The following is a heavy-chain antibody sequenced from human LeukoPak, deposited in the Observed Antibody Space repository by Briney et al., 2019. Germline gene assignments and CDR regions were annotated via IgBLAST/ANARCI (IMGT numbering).Heavy chain of an antibody. V-gene: IGHV3-30*18. Sequence: PGGSLRLSCAASGFTFSDYGMNWVRQAPGKGLEWVAITSYDESEKYYVDSVKGRFTISRGNSKNTLYLQMNSLRTQDTAVYYCAKSKPPREYCSATSCFAGFGAFDIWGQGTMVTVSS. CDR3: AKSKPPREYCSATSCFAGFGAFDI. CDR1: GFTFSDYG. J-gene: IGHJ3*02. CDR2: TSYDESEK. D-gene: IGHD2-2*01.